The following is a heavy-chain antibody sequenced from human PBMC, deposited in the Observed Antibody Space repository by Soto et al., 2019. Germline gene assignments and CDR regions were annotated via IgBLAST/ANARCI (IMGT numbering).Heavy chain of an antibody. D-gene: IGHD1-26*01. CDR2: ISTSGSST. J-gene: IGHJ6*03. CDR3: ANLAKNYYHYMDV. Sequence: QVQLVESGGGLVKPGGSVRLSCAASGFSFSDYYMSWIRQAPGKGLEWVSLISTSGSSTDYADSVKGRFTISRDNAKNSLSLQMNSLRAEDTAVYYCANLAKNYYHYMDVWGKATTVTVSS. V-gene: IGHV3-11*01. CDR1: GFSFSDYY.